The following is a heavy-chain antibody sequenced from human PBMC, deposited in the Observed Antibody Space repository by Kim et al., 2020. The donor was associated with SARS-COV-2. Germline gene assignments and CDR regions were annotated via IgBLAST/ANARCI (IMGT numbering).Heavy chain of an antibody. J-gene: IGHJ4*02. V-gene: IGHV3-33*06. D-gene: IGHD2-21*02. CDR3: AKDFDGDLPYFDY. CDR2: IWYDGSNK. Sequence: GGSLRLSCAVSGFTFSSYGMHWVRQAPGKGLEWVAVIWYDGSNKYYADSVKGRFTIFRDNSKNTLYLQMNSLRAEDTAVYYCAKDFDGDLPYFDYLGQGT. CDR1: GFTFSSYG.